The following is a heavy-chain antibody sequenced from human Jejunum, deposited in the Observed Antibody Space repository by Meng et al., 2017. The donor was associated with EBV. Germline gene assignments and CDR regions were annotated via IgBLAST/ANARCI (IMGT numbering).Heavy chain of an antibody. D-gene: IGHD6-6*01. CDR3: ARDGPQSLSSFDY. CDR2: TFYRSRWFY. Sequence: QRQLQHPGPGLLKPPQTLSLTCAISGDSVSRDGAAWNWIRQSPSRGLEWLGRTFYRSRWFYDYAPSVKSRITINSDTSKNQFSLHLDSVTPEDTAVYYCARDGPQSLSSFDYWGQGTLVTVSS. V-gene: IGHV6-1*01. CDR1: GDSVSRDGAA. J-gene: IGHJ4*02.